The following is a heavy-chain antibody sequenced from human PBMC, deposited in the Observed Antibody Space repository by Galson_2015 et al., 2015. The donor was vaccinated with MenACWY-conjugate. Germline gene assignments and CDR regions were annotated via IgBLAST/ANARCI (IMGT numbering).Heavy chain of an antibody. CDR2: ISSSSSTI. CDR1: GFTFSSYS. D-gene: IGHD3-16*02. CDR3: ARDWITFGGVIASDAFDI. Sequence: SLRLSCAASGFTFSSYSMNWVRQAPGKGLEWVSYISSSSSTIYYADSVKGRFTISRDNAKNSLYLQVNSLRAEDTAMYYCARDWITFGGVIASDAFDIWGQGTMVTVSS. V-gene: IGHV3-48*01. J-gene: IGHJ3*02.